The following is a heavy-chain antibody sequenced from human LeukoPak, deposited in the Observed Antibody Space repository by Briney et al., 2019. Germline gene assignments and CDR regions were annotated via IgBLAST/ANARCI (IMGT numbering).Heavy chain of an antibody. D-gene: IGHD6-6*01. V-gene: IGHV3-21*01. CDR2: ISSSSSYI. CDR1: GFTFSSYS. J-gene: IGHJ5*02. Sequence: GGSLRPSCAASGFTFSSYSMNWVRQAPGKGLEWVSSISSSSSYIYYADSVKGRFTISRDNAKNSLYLQMNSLRAEDTAVYYCARGFVAAPNWFDPWGQGTLVTVSS. CDR3: ARGFVAAPNWFDP.